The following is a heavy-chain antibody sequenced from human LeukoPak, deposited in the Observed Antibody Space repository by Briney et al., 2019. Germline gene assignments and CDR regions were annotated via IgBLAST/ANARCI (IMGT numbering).Heavy chain of an antibody. CDR3: AKALYDYVWGSYLNYFDY. CDR1: GFTFSSYA. D-gene: IGHD3-16*02. Sequence: PGGSLRLSCAASGFTFSSYAMHWVRQAPGKGLEWVAVISYDGSNKYYADSVKGRFTISRDNSKNTLYLQMNSLRAEDTAVYYCAKALYDYVWGSYLNYFDYWGQGTLVTVSS. V-gene: IGHV3-30-3*01. CDR2: ISYDGSNK. J-gene: IGHJ4*02.